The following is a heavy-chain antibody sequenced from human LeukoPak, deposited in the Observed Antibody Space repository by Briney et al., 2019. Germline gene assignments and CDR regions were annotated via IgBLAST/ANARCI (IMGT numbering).Heavy chain of an antibody. J-gene: IGHJ3*02. V-gene: IGHV4-39*01. D-gene: IGHD3-10*01. CDR3: ARLTGSAI. Sequence: SETLSLTCTVSGGSISSSSYYWGWIRQPPGKGLEWIGSIYYSGSTYYNPSLKSRVTISVDTSKNQFSLKLSSVTAADTALYYCARLTGSAIWGQGTMVTVSS. CDR1: GGSISSSSYY. CDR2: IYYSGST.